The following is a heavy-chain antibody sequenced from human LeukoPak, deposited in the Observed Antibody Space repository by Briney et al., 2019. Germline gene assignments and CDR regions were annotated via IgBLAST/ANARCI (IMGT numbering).Heavy chain of an antibody. D-gene: IGHD2-21*01. CDR2: IYENGGTT. Sequence: GGSLRLSCVGSGFTFRSHAMSWVRQAPEKGLEFVSGIYENGGTTYYADSVKGRFSISRDNSKNTLYLQMDSLRGEDTAVYYCAKDFRIGYSAHFDYWGQGALVTVS. CDR3: AKDFRIGYSAHFDY. V-gene: IGHV3-23*01. CDR1: GFTFRSHA. J-gene: IGHJ4*02.